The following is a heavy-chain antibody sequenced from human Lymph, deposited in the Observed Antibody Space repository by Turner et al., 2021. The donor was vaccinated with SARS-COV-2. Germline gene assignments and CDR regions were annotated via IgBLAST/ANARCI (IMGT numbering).Heavy chain of an antibody. D-gene: IGHD2-15*01. V-gene: IGHV1-69*01. CDR3: ARGAAYCSGGSCYRKGFDY. CDR2: IIPIFGTA. Sequence: VQLVQSGADVKNPGSSVKVSCTASGAPFSSSAISWVRQAPGQGLEWMGGIIPIFGTANYAQRFQGRVTITADETTSTAYMELRSLRSEDTAVYYCARGAAYCSGGSCYRKGFDYWGQGTPVTVSS. CDR1: GAPFSSSA. J-gene: IGHJ4*02.